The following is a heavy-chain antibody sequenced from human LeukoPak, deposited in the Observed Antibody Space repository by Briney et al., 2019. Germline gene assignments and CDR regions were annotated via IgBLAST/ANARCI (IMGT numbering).Heavy chain of an antibody. V-gene: IGHV3-30-3*02. CDR3: AKTLYNIVGAKGSLFDY. J-gene: IGHJ4*02. CDR1: GFTFSSYA. Sequence: GGSLRLSCAASGFTFSSYAMHWVRQAPGKGLEWVAVISYDGSNKYYADSVKGRFTISRDNSKNTLYLQMNSLRAEDTAVYYCAKTLYNIVGAKGSLFDYWGQGTLVTVSS. CDR2: ISYDGSNK. D-gene: IGHD1-26*01.